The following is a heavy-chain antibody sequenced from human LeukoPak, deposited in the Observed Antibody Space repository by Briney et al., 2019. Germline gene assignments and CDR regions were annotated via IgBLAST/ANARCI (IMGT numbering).Heavy chain of an antibody. J-gene: IGHJ4*02. CDR2: VSWDGGST. CDR3: AKDGARGTRFGKIPHYFDY. Sequence: GGSLRLSYAASGFDFDDFAMHWVCQAPGKGLEWISLVSWDGGSTYYSDSVKGRFTISRDNSKNSLSLQMNSLRVEDTAVYYCAKDGARGTRFGKIPHYFDYWGQGTLVTVSS. CDR1: GFDFDDFA. V-gene: IGHV3-43D*03. D-gene: IGHD3-16*01.